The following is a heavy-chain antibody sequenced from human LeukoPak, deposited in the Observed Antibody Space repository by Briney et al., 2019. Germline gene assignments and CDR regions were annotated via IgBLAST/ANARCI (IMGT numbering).Heavy chain of an antibody. CDR1: GGSISSYY. CDR3: ARGLTGTYYYYYYYMDV. Sequence: SETLSLTCTVSGGSISSYYWSWIRQPAGKGLEWIGRIYTSGSTNYNPSLKSRVTMSVDTSKNQFSLKLSSVTAADTAVYYCARGLTGTYYYYYYYMDVWGKGTTVTVSS. CDR2: IYTSGST. J-gene: IGHJ6*03. D-gene: IGHD1-7*01. V-gene: IGHV4-4*07.